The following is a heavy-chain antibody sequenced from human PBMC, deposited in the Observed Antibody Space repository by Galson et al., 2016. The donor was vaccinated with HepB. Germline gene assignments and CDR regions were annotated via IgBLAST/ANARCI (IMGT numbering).Heavy chain of an antibody. CDR2: INDGDGST. J-gene: IGHJ4*02. Sequence: SVKVSCKASGYSFKTYGIHWVRQAPGQRPEWMGWINDGDGSTLHSQRFQGRVTFTRDTSASTAYMELSSLIFEVTAVCFCARDDATDGPIILDYWGQGTLVTVSS. V-gene: IGHV1-3*01. CDR3: ARDDATDGPIILDY. CDR1: GYSFKTYG. D-gene: IGHD3/OR15-3a*01.